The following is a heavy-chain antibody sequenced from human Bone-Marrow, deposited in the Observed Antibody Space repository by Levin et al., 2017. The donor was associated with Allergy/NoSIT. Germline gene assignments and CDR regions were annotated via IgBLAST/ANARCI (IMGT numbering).Heavy chain of an antibody. V-gene: IGHV4-59*01. CDR3: ARAIPSGGNSYYYYYMDV. CDR2: IYYSGRT. D-gene: IGHD4-23*01. Sequence: STETLSLTCTVSGGSISNNYWSWIRQPPEKRLEWIGYIYYSGRTNYNPSLKSRVTISVDTSKNLFSLKLSSVTAADSAVYYCARAIPSGGNSYYYYYMDVWGKGTTVTVSS. CDR1: GGSISNNY. J-gene: IGHJ6*03.